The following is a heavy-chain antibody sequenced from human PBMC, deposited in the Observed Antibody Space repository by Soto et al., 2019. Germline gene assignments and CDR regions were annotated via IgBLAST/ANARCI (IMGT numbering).Heavy chain of an antibody. V-gene: IGHV3-21*02. Sequence: VQLVQSGGGLVKPGGSLRLSCAASGFPFSSFAMNWVRQAPGKGLEWVSSISSISTHVLYADSVKGRFTISRDDVNNAVYQQMNSLRGEDTATDYSARGVYDTFDVRGQGTVVTVSS. CDR2: ISSISTHV. CDR3: ARGVYDTFDV. J-gene: IGHJ3*01. CDR1: GFPFSSFA.